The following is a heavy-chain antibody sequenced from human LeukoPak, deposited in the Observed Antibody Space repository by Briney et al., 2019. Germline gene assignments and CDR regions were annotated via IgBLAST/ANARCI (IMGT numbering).Heavy chain of an antibody. CDR1: GGSISSYY. V-gene: IGHV4-59*08. Sequence: SETLSLTCTVSGGSISSYYWSWIRQPPGKGLEWIGYIYYSGSTNYNPSLKSRVTISVDTSKNQFSLKLSSVTAADTAVYYCASGSYLDAFDIWGQGTMVTVSS. J-gene: IGHJ3*02. CDR3: ASGSYLDAFDI. D-gene: IGHD1-26*01. CDR2: IYYSGST.